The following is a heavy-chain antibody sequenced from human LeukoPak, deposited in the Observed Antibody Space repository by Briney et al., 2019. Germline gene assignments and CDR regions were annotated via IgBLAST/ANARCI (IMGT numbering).Heavy chain of an antibody. CDR2: ISGCGGST. Sequence: GGSLRLSCAASGFTFSSYAMSGVRQAPGKGLEWVSAISGCGGSTYYADSVKGRFTISRDNSKNTLYLQMNSLRAEDTAVYYCAKVASYGSTTSCYPDYWGQGTLVTVSS. V-gene: IGHV3-23*01. D-gene: IGHD2-2*01. CDR3: AKVASYGSTTSCYPDY. CDR1: GFTFSSYA. J-gene: IGHJ4*02.